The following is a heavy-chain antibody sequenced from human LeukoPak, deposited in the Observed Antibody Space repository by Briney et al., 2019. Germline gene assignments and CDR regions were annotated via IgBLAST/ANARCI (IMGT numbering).Heavy chain of an antibody. J-gene: IGHJ4*02. CDR3: AGTPYGSWSYYAQLDY. CDR2: ISAYNGNT. CDR1: GYTFISYG. D-gene: IGHD3-10*01. V-gene: IGHV1-18*01. Sequence: ASVKVSCKASGYTFISYGISWGRQAPGQGVEWMGGISAYNGNTNYAQKLQGRVTTTTDTYTSTAYMELRSVRPDATTAYYCAGTPYGSWSYYAQLDYWGQGTLVTVSS.